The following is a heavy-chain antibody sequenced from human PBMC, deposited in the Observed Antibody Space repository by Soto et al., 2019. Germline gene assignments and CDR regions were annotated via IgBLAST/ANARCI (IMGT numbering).Heavy chain of an antibody. CDR3: ARGTTLAIFDYGMDA. J-gene: IGHJ6*02. CDR2: ISNDGSNY. Sequence: GGSLRLSCAASGFTFTSYAMHWVRQAPGKGLEWVAVISNDGSNYYYADSVRGRFTISRDNTKNTLFLQMSSLRGEDSGVYYCARGTTLAIFDYGMDAWGQGTTVTVSS. V-gene: IGHV3-30-3*01. CDR1: GFTFTSYA. D-gene: IGHD3-3*01.